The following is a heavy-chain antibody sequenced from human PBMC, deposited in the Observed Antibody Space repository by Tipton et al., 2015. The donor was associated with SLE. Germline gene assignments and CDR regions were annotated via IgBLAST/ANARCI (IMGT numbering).Heavy chain of an antibody. J-gene: IGHJ6*03. V-gene: IGHV4-39*07. D-gene: IGHD3-3*02. CDR3: AKEGINCYYMDV. CDR2: IHYTGTA. CDR1: GVSISSSRYY. Sequence: PGLVKPSETLSLTCTVFGVSISSSRYYWGWIRQPPGKGLEWIGNIHYTGTAYHNPSLKSRVTISVDTSKNQFSLKLTSVTAADTAVYYCAKEGINCYYMDVWGKGTTVTVSS.